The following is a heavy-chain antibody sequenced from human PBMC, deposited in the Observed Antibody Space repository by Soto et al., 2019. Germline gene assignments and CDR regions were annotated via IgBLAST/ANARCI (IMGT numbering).Heavy chain of an antibody. CDR1: GFTFSSYW. Sequence: GGSLRLSCAASGFTFSSYWMSWVRQAPGKGLEWVANIKQDGSEKYYGDSVKGRFTISRDNAKNSLYLQMNSLRAEATAVYYCAGHHEIRWWRASAFDIWGQGTMVTVSS. D-gene: IGHD2-15*01. V-gene: IGHV3-7*01. J-gene: IGHJ3*02. CDR3: AGHHEIRWWRASAFDI. CDR2: IKQDGSEK.